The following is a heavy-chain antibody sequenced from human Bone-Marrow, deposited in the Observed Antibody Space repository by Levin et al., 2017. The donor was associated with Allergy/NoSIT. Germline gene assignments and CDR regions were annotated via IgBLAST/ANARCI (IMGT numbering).Heavy chain of an antibody. J-gene: IGHJ6*03. CDR1: GFIFADYA. D-gene: IGHD4-17*01. Sequence: ASVKVSCTISGFIFADYAMSWVRQAPGRGLEWVSSLDGSSAKTYYADSVKGRFTISREYSKNTLFLQMNSLRVEDTARYYCAKAGTTVMLDYSYLDVWGEGTAVTVSS. CDR3: AKAGTTVMLDYSYLDV. CDR2: LDGSSAKT. V-gene: IGHV3-23*01.